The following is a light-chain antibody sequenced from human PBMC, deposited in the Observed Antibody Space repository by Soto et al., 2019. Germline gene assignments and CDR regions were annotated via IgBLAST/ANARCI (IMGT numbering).Light chain of an antibody. CDR2: DAS. CDR1: QSVSSH. V-gene: IGKV3-11*01. CDR3: QERSNWPTWT. Sequence: EIVLTQSPATLSLSPGEGATLSCRASQSVSSHLAWYQQKRGQAPRLLIYDASNRATGIPARFSGSGSGTDFTLTISSLEPEDFAVYYCQERSNWPTWTFGPGTRVEIK. J-gene: IGKJ1*01.